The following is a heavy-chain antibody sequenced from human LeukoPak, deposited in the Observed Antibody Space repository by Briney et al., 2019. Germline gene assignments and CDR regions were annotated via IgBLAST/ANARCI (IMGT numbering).Heavy chain of an antibody. CDR1: GGSISSYY. J-gene: IGHJ4*02. CDR3: ARLPYYYDSSGTSDY. V-gene: IGHV4-59*01. D-gene: IGHD3-22*01. CDR2: IYYSGST. Sequence: KPSETLSLTCTVSGGSISSYYRSWIRQPPGKGLEWIGYIYYSGSTNYNPSLKSRVTISVDTSKNQFSLKLSSVTAADTAVYYCARLPYYYDSSGTSDYWGQGTLVTVSS.